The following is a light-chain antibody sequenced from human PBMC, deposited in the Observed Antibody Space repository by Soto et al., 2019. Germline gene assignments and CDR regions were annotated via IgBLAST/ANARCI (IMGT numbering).Light chain of an antibody. V-gene: IGKV3-11*01. CDR2: DAS. Sequence: EIVLTQSPATLSLSPGERATLSCRASQSVSSYLAWYQQKPGQAPRLLIYDASNRATGIPARFTGGGSGTDVTLTISSLEPEDFAVYYCQQRSNWLTFGGGTKVDIK. CDR3: QQRSNWLT. CDR1: QSVSSY. J-gene: IGKJ4*01.